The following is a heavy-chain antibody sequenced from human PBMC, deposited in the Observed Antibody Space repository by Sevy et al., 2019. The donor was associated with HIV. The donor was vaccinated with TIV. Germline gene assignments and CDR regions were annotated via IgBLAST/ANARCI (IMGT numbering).Heavy chain of an antibody. CDR1: GYIFTNYY. Sequence: ASVKVSCKASGYIFTNYYMHWVKQAPGQGLEWMGVINPGGGTTIYAQKFQDRVTITRDTSTTTVYMELNNLKSDDTAVYYCARARDYGGTWHEEGYWGQRTLVTVSS. D-gene: IGHD3-16*01. CDR2: INPGGGTT. V-gene: IGHV1-46*01. J-gene: IGHJ4*02. CDR3: ARARDYGGTWHEEGY.